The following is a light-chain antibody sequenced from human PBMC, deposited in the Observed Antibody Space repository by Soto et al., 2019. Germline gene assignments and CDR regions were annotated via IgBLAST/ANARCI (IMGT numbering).Light chain of an antibody. CDR1: QGISSL. Sequence: DIQMTQSPSSVSASVGDRVTITCRASQGISSLLAWYQVKAGKAPKFLIYAASSLQSGVPSRFSGSGSGTDFTLTISSLQPEDFATYYCQQANSFPITFGGGTRWISN. CDR3: QQANSFPIT. J-gene: IGKJ4*01. V-gene: IGKV1-12*01. CDR2: AAS.